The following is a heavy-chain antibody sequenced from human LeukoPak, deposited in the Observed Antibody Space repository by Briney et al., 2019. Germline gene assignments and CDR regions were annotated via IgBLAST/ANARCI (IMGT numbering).Heavy chain of an antibody. Sequence: NPGGSLRLSCAASGFTFSNAWMSWVRQVPGKGLEWVGRLKSRTDGGTTDSAAPVKGRFTISRDDSKNTLYLQMNSLKTEDTAVYYCATGGPGDYSWYFDLWGRGTLVTVSS. V-gene: IGHV3-15*01. J-gene: IGHJ2*01. CDR3: ATGGPGDYSWYFDL. CDR2: LKSRTDGGTT. D-gene: IGHD2-21*01. CDR1: GFTFSNAW.